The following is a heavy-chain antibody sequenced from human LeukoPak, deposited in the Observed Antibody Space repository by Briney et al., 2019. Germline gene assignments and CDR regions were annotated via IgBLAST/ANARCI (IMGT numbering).Heavy chain of an antibody. V-gene: IGHV3-23*01. CDR2: IIGSGGRT. Sequence: PGGSLRLSCEASGFTFSSFAMSWVRQAPGKGLEWVSGIIGSGGRTYYAESVKGRFTISRDNSKNTLYLQLNSLRAEDTAVYYCVKMSGQVVTNHYLKNWGQGTLVTVSS. D-gene: IGHD1-14*01. J-gene: IGHJ4*02. CDR1: GFTFSSFA. CDR3: VKMSGQVVTNHYLKN.